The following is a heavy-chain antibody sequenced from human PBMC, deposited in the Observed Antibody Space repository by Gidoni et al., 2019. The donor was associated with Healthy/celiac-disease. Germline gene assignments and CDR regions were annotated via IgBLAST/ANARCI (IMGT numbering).Heavy chain of an antibody. Sequence: EVQLVESGGGLVQPGRSLRLSGATSGFPFDAYAMHWVRQAPGKGLGWVSGISWNSGSISYADSVKGRFTISRDNAKNSLYLQMNSLRAEDTALYYCAKGDYGDLRGYFDYWGQGTLVTVSS. V-gene: IGHV3-9*01. CDR1: GFPFDAYA. J-gene: IGHJ4*02. CDR2: ISWNSGSI. D-gene: IGHD4-17*01. CDR3: AKGDYGDLRGYFDY.